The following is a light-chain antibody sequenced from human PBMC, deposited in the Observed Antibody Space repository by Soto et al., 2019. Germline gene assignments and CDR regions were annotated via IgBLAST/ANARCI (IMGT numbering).Light chain of an antibody. CDR2: DAS. Sequence: DIQMTQSPSSLSASVGDRVTITCRASQSISSYLNRYQQKPGKAPKLLIYDASSLHSGVPSRFSGSGYGTDFTLTITSLQPEDFATYYCQQSDVSPRTFGQGTTVDI. J-gene: IGKJ1*01. CDR1: QSISSY. CDR3: QQSDVSPRT. V-gene: IGKV1-39*01.